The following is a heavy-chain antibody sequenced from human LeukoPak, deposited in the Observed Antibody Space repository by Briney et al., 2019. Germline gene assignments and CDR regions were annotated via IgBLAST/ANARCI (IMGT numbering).Heavy chain of an antibody. CDR2: IYSGGST. CDR1: GFTFSSYA. V-gene: IGHV3-66*01. D-gene: IGHD3-10*01. J-gene: IGHJ4*02. Sequence: PGGSLRLSCAASGFTFSSYAMSWVRQAPGKGLEWVSVIYSGGSTYYADSVKGRFTISRDNSKNTLYLQMNSLRAEDTAVYYCAQLLWFGELSGEDYWGQGTLVTVSS. CDR3: AQLLWFGELSGEDY.